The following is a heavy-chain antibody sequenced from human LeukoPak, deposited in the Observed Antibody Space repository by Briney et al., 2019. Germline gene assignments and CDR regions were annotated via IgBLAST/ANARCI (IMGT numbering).Heavy chain of an antibody. CDR2: ISYDGSNK. Sequence: PGGSLRLSCAASGLTFKNYGMHWVRQAPGKGLEWVAVISYDGSNKYYADSVKGRFTISRDNSKNTLYLQMNSLRAEDTAVYYCARDPENSGDAFDIWGQGTMVTVSS. D-gene: IGHD5-12*01. CDR3: ARDPENSGDAFDI. J-gene: IGHJ3*02. CDR1: GLTFKNYG. V-gene: IGHV3-30*19.